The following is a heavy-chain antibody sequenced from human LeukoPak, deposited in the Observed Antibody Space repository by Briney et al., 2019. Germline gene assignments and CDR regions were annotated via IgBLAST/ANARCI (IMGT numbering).Heavy chain of an antibody. J-gene: IGHJ3*02. CDR1: GYTFTSYD. Sequence: ASVKVSCTASGYTFTSYDINWVRQATGQGLEWMGWMNPNSGNTGYAQKFQGRVTITRNTSISTAYMELSSLRSEDTAVYYCARLGGMTTVVTADIGHEVDAFDIWGQGTMVTVSS. D-gene: IGHD4-23*01. CDR2: MNPNSGNT. V-gene: IGHV1-8*03. CDR3: ARLGGMTTVVTADIGHEVDAFDI.